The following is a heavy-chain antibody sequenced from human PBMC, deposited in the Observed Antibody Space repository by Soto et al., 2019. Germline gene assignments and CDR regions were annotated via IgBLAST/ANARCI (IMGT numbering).Heavy chain of an antibody. D-gene: IGHD3-22*01. V-gene: IGHV3-33*01. CDR1: GFTFRSSG. Sequence: PGGSLRLSCAASGFTFRSSGMHWVRQAPGKGLEWVAVIWFDGSNEYYADSVKGRFTISRDNSKNTLYLQMNTLRAEDTAVYYCARVLSYYDHSGYYTPYYHYGMDVWGQGTTVTVSS. CDR3: ARVLSYYDHSGYYTPYYHYGMDV. CDR2: IWFDGSNE. J-gene: IGHJ6*02.